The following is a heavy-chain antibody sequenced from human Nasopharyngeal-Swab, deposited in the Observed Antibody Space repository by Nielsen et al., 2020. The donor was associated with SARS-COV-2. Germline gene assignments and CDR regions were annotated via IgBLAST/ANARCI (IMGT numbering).Heavy chain of an antibody. D-gene: IGHD1-26*01. V-gene: IGHV3-48*02. CDR3: ARDVAIVGATLEN. CDR2: ISASSSTS. Sequence: GRSLRPSCAASEFTMSRNGMHWVRQAPGKGLEWVAYISASSSTSYYADSVKGRFTISRDNPKNSLYLQMNSLRNEDTALYYCARDVAIVGATLENWGQGTLVTVSS. J-gene: IGHJ4*02. CDR1: EFTMSRNG.